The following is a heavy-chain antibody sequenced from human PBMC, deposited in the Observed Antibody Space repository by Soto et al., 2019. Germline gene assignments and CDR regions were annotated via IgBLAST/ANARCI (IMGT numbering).Heavy chain of an antibody. CDR1: GFIFSRYE. V-gene: IGHV3-7*03. Sequence: EVQLVESGGDLVLPGGSLRLSCAASGFIFSRYEMTWVRQAPGKGLEWVANIKEDGSEKNYVDSVKGRFTISGDNAKNSLYLQMNSLRAEDTAVYYCAKGGWLDDWGQGTLVTVSS. J-gene: IGHJ5*02. CDR2: IKEDGSEK. CDR3: AKGGWLDD.